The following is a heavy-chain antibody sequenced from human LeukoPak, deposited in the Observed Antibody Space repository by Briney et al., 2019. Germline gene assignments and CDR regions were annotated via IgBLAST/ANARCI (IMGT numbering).Heavy chain of an antibody. J-gene: IGHJ4*02. CDR3: ARHGRNSGAPNY. CDR1: GGSISSYY. D-gene: IGHD6-19*01. CDR2: IFYSGST. Sequence: SETLSLTRTVPGGSISSYYWSWIPQPPGKGLERVGYIFYSGSTNYNPSLKSRVTISVDTSKNQFSLNLSSVTAADTAMYYCARHGRNSGAPNYWGQGTLVTVSS. V-gene: IGHV4-59*08.